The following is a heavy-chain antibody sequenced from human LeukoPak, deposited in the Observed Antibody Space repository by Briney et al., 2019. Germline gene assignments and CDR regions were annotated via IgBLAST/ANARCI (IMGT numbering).Heavy chain of an antibody. CDR1: GFTFSSYG. CDR3: AKDRAGEHSSSWWGYYYYGMDV. J-gene: IGHJ6*02. D-gene: IGHD6-13*01. V-gene: IGHV3-30*18. Sequence: GRSLRLSCAASGFTFSSYGMHWVRQAPGKGLEWVAVISYDGSNKYYADSVKGRFTISRDNSKNTLYLQMNSLRAEDTAVYYCAKDRAGEHSSSWWGYYYYGMDVWGQGTTVTVSS. CDR2: ISYDGSNK.